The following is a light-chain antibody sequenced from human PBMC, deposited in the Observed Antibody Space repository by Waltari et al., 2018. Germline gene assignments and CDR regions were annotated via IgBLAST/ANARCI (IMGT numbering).Light chain of an antibody. V-gene: IGKV4-1*01. CDR3: QQSHTTPVT. Sequence: DIVMTQSQDSLTVSLGERVTINCKSSQTVLYTSNDKNYLAWYQQKPVQPPKQLFYWAPTRESGIPDRFTGSGSGTDVTLSISSLRAEDVAVYFCQQSHTTPVTFGPGTKLDIK. J-gene: IGKJ3*01. CDR2: WAP. CDR1: QTVLYTSNDKNY.